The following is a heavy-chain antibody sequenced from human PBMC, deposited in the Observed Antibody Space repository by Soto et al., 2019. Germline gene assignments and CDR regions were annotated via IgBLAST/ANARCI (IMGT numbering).Heavy chain of an antibody. CDR3: ARPTSTDLRDPFDI. V-gene: IGHV4-39*01. J-gene: IGHJ3*02. Sequence: SETLSLTCTVSGASISSTRYYWGWIRQPPGQGLEWIGSIYYSGYAYYNPSLKSRVTISVDTSRDQFSLNLRSMTAADTAVYYCARPTSTDLRDPFDIWGQGIMVTVSS. D-gene: IGHD4-17*01. CDR1: GASISSTRYY. CDR2: IYYSGYA.